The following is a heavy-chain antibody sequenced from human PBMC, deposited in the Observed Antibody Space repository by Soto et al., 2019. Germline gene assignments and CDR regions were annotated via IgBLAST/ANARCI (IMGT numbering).Heavy chain of an antibody. CDR1: GFTFSGRS. D-gene: IGHD3-10*01. J-gene: IGHJ6*04. V-gene: IGHV3-74*01. CDR3: ARGWFGPDV. CDR2: IDNAGTDS. Sequence: EVQLVESGGGLVQPGGSLRLSCAASGFTFSGRSMHWVRQAPGKGLVWVSGIDNAGTDSTYADSVKGRFTSSRDNAKKTLYIQMDSLRVEDTAVSYCARGWFGPDVWGKGTTVTVSS.